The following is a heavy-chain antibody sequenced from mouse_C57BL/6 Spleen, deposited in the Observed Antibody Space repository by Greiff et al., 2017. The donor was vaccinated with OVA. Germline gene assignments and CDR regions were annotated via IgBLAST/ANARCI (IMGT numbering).Heavy chain of an antibody. D-gene: IGHD4-1*01. CDR3: ARSGTLYNAMDY. Sequence: QVQLQQPGAELVMPGASVKLSCKASGYTFTSYWMHWVKQRPGQGLEWIGELDPSDSSTNYNQKFKGKSTLTVDKSSSTAYMQLSSLTSEDSAVYYCARSGTLYNAMDYGGQGTSVTVSS. CDR1: GYTFTSYW. V-gene: IGHV1-69*01. J-gene: IGHJ4*01. CDR2: LDPSDSST.